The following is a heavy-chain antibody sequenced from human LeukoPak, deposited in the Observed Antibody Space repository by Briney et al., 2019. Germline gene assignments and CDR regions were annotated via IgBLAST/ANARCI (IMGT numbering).Heavy chain of an antibody. CDR3: ARGGRGSAAVVAPRSFDI. CDR2: TYTGGNS. CDR1: GFTVRSIH. Sequence: GGSLRLSCAASGFTVRSIHMVWVRQAPGKGLEWVSVTYTGGNSYYADSVKGRFIISRDISKNTLYLQMNSLRAEDSALYYCARGGRGSAAVVAPRSFDIWGQGTMVTVSS. D-gene: IGHD3-22*01. J-gene: IGHJ3*02. V-gene: IGHV3-53*01.